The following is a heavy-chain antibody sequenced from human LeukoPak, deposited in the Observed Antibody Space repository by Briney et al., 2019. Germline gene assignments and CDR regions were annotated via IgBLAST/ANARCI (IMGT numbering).Heavy chain of an antibody. CDR3: ARWWGGAELATRGYYYYMDV. J-gene: IGHJ6*03. CDR2: IIPIFGTA. D-gene: IGHD1-26*01. V-gene: IGHV1-69*05. CDR1: VYTFTSYS. Sequence: SVKVSCKGSVYTFTSYSISWVRQAPGHGLEWMGGIIPIFGTANYAQKFQGRVTITTDDTASTAYMELSSLRSEDTAVYYCARWWGGAELATRGYYYYMDVWGKGTTVTVSS.